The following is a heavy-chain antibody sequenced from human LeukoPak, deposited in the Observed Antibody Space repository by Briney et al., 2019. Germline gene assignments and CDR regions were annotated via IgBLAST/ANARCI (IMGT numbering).Heavy chain of an antibody. V-gene: IGHV4-34*01. J-gene: IGHJ5*02. CDR2: INHSGST. Sequence: SETLSLTCAVYGGSFSGYYWSWIRQPPGKGLEWIGEINHSGSTNYNPSLKSRVTISVDTSKNQFSLKLSSVTAADTAVYYCARGRVYYDSSSWGQGTLVTVSS. CDR1: GGSFSGYY. CDR3: ARGRVYYDSSS. D-gene: IGHD3-22*01.